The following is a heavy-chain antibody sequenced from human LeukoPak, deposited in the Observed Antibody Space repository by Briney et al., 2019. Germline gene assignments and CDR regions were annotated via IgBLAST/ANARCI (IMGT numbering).Heavy chain of an antibody. CDR1: GFTFSSYA. V-gene: IGHV3-23*01. CDR2: LTGSGNTA. CDR3: AKDVRNTGWYKES. D-gene: IGHD6-19*01. Sequence: PGGSLRLSCAASGFTFSSYAMSWVRQAPGKGLEWVSGLTGSGNTAYYADSVKGRFTISIDNAKNTLYLQLSSLRVEDTAMYYCAKDVRNTGWYKESWGQGTLVTVSS. J-gene: IGHJ5*02.